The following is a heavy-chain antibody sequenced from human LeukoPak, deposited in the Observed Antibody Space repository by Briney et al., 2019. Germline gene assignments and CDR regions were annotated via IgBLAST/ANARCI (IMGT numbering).Heavy chain of an antibody. CDR3: ARVSPPGYGILEK. V-gene: IGHV4-4*07. CDR1: GGSITNYY. CDR2: INTSGDT. Sequence: PSETLSLTCTVSGGSITNYYWSWIRQSAGKGLEWIGRINTSGDTSYNPSIRSRVTMSVDTSKNQFSLKLSSVTAADTAMYYCARVSPPGYGILEKWGQGTQVTVSS. D-gene: IGHD5-18*01. J-gene: IGHJ4*02.